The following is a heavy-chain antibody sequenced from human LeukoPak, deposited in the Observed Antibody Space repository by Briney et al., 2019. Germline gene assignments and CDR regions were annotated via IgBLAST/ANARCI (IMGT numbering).Heavy chain of an antibody. CDR1: GFTFSSYS. CDR2: ISSSSTYI. J-gene: IGHJ4*02. CDR3: ATSDSYQSGSYSY. D-gene: IGHD1-26*01. V-gene: IGHV3-21*01. Sequence: GGSLRLSCAASGFTFSSYSMNWVRQAPGKGLEWVSSISSSSTYIYYADSVKGRFTISRDNAKNSLYLQMNSLRAEDTAVYYCATSDSYQSGSYSYWGQGTLVTVSS.